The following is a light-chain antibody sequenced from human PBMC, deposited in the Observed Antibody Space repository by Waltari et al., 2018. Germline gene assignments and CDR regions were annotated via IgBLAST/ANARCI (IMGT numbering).Light chain of an antibody. Sequence: NFLLTQPRPVSESPGKTVTISCTRTSRHIPSTYLHCSQHRPGTSPTTVIYDDYHRPSGVPDRFSASFDSSSNSASLTISGLKTEDEADYYCQSYDSNNYVIFGGGTKLTVL. CDR2: DDY. J-gene: IGLJ2*01. V-gene: IGLV6-57*01. CDR3: QSYDSNNYVI. CDR1: SRHIPSTY.